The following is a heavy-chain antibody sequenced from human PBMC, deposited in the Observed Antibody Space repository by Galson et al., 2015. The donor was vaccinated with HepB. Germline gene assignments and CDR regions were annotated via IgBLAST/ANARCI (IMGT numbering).Heavy chain of an antibody. CDR3: ARGFRATIGYHYYYMDV. V-gene: IGHV4-59*09. J-gene: IGHJ6*03. D-gene: IGHD5-12*01. CDR2: IYYSGST. Sequence: LEWIGYIYYSGSTNYNPSLKSRVTISVDTSKNQFSLKLSSVTAADTAVYYCARGFRATIGYHYYYMDVWGKGTTVTVSS.